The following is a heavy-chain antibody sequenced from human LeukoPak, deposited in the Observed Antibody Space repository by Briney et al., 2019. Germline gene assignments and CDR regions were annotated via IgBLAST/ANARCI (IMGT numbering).Heavy chain of an antibody. CDR2: INPSGGST. CDR1: GYTFTGYY. CDR3: ARDLSTFDILTGYEPGL. Sequence: ASVKVSCKASGYTFTGYYMHWVRQAPGQGLEWMGIINPSGGSTSYAQKFQGRVTMTRDTSTSTVYMELSSLRSEDTAVYYCARDLSTFDILTGYEPGLWGQGTLVTVSS. V-gene: IGHV1-46*01. J-gene: IGHJ4*02. D-gene: IGHD3-9*01.